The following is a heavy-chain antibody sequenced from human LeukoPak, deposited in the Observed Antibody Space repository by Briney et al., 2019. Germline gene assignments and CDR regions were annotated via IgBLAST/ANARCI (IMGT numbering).Heavy chain of an antibody. CDR3: ARAPYSSGVSDY. D-gene: IGHD6-19*01. V-gene: IGHV4-34*01. CDR1: GGSFSGYY. J-gene: IGHJ4*02. Sequence: SETLSLTCAVYGGSFSGYYWSWIRQPPGKGLEWIGEINHSGSTNYNPSLKSRVTISVDTSKNQFSLKLSSVTAADTAVYYCARAPYSSGVSDYWGQGTLVTVSS. CDR2: INHSGST.